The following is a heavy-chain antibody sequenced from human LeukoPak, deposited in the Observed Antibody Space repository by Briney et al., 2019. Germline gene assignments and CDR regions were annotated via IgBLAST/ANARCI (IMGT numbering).Heavy chain of an antibody. Sequence: GESLKLSCNGSGYXFTSYWIGWLRQMPGKGLEWMGIIYPSDSDTRYSPSFQGQVTISADKSVSTAYLQWSSLEASDTAMYYCARTMVRGVITSSFDFWGQGTLVTVSS. D-gene: IGHD3-10*01. CDR3: ARTMVRGVITSSFDF. J-gene: IGHJ4*02. V-gene: IGHV5-51*01. CDR1: GYXFTSYW. CDR2: IYPSDSDT.